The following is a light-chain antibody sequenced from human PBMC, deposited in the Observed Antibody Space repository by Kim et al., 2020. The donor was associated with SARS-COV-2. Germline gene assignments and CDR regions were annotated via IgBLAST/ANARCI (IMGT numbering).Light chain of an antibody. V-gene: IGLV3-25*03. CDR2: KDN. CDR3: QSADGSGTYV. Sequence: SPRQTARITCSGDTLPEKQTYWYQQKSGQAPLLVIYKDNERPSGIPGRFSGSSSGTTVTLTISGVQAEDDADYYCQSADGSGTYVFGTGTKVTVL. CDR1: TLPEKQ. J-gene: IGLJ1*01.